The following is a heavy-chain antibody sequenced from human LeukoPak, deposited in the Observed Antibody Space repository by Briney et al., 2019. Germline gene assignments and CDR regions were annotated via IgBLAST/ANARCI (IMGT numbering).Heavy chain of an antibody. Sequence: GGSLRLSCAVSGFTLSDYYMNWIRQAPGKGLEWVSYISSSGSTIYYADSVKGRLTISRDNARNSLYLQMNSLRAEDAAEYYCARGSTPSPLLGIYYFDYWGQGTLVTVSS. V-gene: IGHV3-11*01. J-gene: IGHJ4*02. CDR1: GFTLSDYY. D-gene: IGHD2-15*01. CDR2: ISSSGSTI. CDR3: ARGSTPSPLLGIYYFDY.